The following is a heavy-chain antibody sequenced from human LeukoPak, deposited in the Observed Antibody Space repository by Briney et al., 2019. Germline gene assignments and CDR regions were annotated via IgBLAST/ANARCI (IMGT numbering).Heavy chain of an antibody. D-gene: IGHD3-16*01. Sequence: ASVKVSCKASGYTFTSYGISWVRQAPGQGLEWMGWISAYNGNTNYAQKLQGRVTITTDESTSTAYMELSSLRSEDTAVYYCARVARLGTAGDYWGREPWSPSPQ. CDR3: ARVARLGTAGDY. CDR1: GYTFTSYG. V-gene: IGHV1-18*01. CDR2: ISAYNGNT. J-gene: IGHJ4*02.